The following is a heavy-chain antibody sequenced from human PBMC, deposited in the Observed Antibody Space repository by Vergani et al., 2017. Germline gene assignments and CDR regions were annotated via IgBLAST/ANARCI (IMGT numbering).Heavy chain of an antibody. V-gene: IGHV3-33*01. CDR2: IWYDGSNK. D-gene: IGHD1-7*01. J-gene: IGHJ4*02. CDR3: TTYLELSPFDY. CDR1: GFTFSSYG. Sequence: QVQLVESGGGVVQPGRSLRLSCAASGFTFSSYGMHWVRQAPGKGLEWVAVIWYDGSNKYYADSVKGRFTISRDNSKNTLYLQMNSLKTEDTAVYYCTTYLELSPFDYWGQGTLVTVSS.